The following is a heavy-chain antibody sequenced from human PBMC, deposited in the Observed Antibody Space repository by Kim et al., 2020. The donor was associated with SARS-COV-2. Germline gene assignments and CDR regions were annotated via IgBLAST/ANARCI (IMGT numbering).Heavy chain of an antibody. CDR1: GGSFSGYY. V-gene: IGHV4-34*01. J-gene: IGHJ5*02. D-gene: IGHD3-22*01. CDR2: INHSGST. Sequence: SETLSLTCAVYGGSFSGYYWSWIRQPPGKGLEWIGEINHSGSTNYNPSLKSRVTISVDTSKNQFSLKLSSVTAADTAVYYCAAIVVVTNNWFDPWGQGTLVTVSS. CDR3: AAIVVVTNNWFDP.